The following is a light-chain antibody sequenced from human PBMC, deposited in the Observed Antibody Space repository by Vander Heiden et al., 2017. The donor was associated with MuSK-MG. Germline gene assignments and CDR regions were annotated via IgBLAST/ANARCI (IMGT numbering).Light chain of an antibody. J-gene: IGKJ4*01. Sequence: IVMTQSPATLSVSPGERATLSCRASQSVSSNLAWYQQKPGQAPRLIIYGAATRATGIPARFSGSGSGTEFTLTISSLQSEDCAVYYCQQYNRWVPYTFGGGTKLEIK. V-gene: IGKV3D-15*01. CDR2: GAA. CDR3: QQYNRWVPYT. CDR1: QSVSSN.